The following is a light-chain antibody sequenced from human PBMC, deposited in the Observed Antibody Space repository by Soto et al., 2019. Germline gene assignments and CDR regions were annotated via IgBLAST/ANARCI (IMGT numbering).Light chain of an antibody. CDR2: GNS. CDR3: QSYDSSLSGSV. V-gene: IGLV1-40*01. Sequence: QSVLTQPPSVSGAPGQRVTISCTGSSSNIGATYHVHWYQQLPGTAPKLLIYGNSNRPSGVPDRLSGSKSGTSASLAITGLQAEDEADYYCQSYDSSLSGSVFGGGTKLTVL. CDR1: SSNIGATYH. J-gene: IGLJ3*02.